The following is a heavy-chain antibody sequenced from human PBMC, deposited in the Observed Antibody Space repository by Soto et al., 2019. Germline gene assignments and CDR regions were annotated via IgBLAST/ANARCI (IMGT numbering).Heavy chain of an antibody. V-gene: IGHV3-48*02. CDR1: GFTFSSYS. Sequence: EVQLVESGGGLVQPGGSLRLSCAASGFTFSSYSMNWVRQAPGKGLEWVSYISSSSSTIYYADSVKGRFTISRDNAKNSLYLQMNSMRDEDTAVYYCAPLIQLWPYGMDVWGQGTTVTVSS. CDR2: ISSSSSTI. J-gene: IGHJ6*02. D-gene: IGHD5-18*01. CDR3: APLIQLWPYGMDV.